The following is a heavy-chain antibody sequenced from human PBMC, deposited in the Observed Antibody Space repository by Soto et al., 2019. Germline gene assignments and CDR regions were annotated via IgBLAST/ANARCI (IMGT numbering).Heavy chain of an antibody. J-gene: IGHJ3*01. CDR3: ARSPGGYYID. Sequence: EVQLVESGGGLVQPGGSLRLSCADSGFSFSSYWMHWVRQGPGKGLVWVSRINTDGSSTNYADSVKGRFTISRDNAKNTVYLQMNSLRAEDKAVYYCARSPGGYYIDWGQGTMVTVSS. D-gene: IGHD3-9*01. CDR1: GFSFSSYW. CDR2: INTDGSST. V-gene: IGHV3-74*01.